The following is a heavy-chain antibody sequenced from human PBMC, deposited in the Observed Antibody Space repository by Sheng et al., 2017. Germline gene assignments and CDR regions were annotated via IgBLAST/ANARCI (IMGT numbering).Heavy chain of an antibody. CDR1: GFTFSSYE. J-gene: IGHJ2*01. V-gene: IGHV3-48*03. D-gene: IGHD7-27*01. CDR3: ARLSGDWYFDL. Sequence: EVQLVESGGGLVQPGGSLRLSCAASGFTFSSYEMNWVRQAPGKGLEWVSYISSSGSTIYYADSVKGRFTISRDNAKNSLYLQMNSLRAEDTAVYYCARLSGDWYFDLWGRGTLVTVSS. CDR2: ISSSGSTI.